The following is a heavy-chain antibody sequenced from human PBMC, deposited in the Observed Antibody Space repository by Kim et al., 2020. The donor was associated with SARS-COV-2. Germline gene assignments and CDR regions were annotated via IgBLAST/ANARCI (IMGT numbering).Heavy chain of an antibody. CDR3: ARTTPVGQWLKVRDWYFDL. V-gene: IGHV1-3*01. D-gene: IGHD6-19*01. CDR1: GYTFTSYA. CDR2: INAGNGNT. Sequence: ASVKVSCKASGYTFTSYAMHWVRQAPGQRLEWMGWINAGNGNTKYSQKFQGRVTINRDTSASTAYMELSSLRSEDTAGYYCARTTPVGQWLKVRDWYFDLWGRGTLVTVSS. J-gene: IGHJ2*01.